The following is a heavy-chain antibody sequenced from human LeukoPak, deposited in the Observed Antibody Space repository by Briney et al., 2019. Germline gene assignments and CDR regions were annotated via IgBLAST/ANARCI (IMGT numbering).Heavy chain of an antibody. CDR2: IYTSGST. J-gene: IGHJ6*02. CDR1: GGSISSYY. Sequence: SETLSLTCTVSGGSISSYYWSWIRQPAGKGLEWIGRIYTSGSTNYNPSLKSRVTVSVDTSKNQFSLKLSSVTAADTAVYYCARGDSSGYRDYYYYGMDVWGQGTTVTVSS. V-gene: IGHV4-4*07. D-gene: IGHD3-22*01. CDR3: ARGDSSGYRDYYYYGMDV.